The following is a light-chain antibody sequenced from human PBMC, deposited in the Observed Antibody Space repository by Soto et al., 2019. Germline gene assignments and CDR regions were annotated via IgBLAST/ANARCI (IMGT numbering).Light chain of an antibody. CDR3: QQYNNWQRT. CDR1: QSISTSY. Sequence: EIVLTQSPGTLSLSQGERATLSCRASQSISTSYLAWYQQKPGQAPRLLIYGASTRATGIPDRFTGRGSGTDFSLTISRLEPEDFAVYYCQQYNNWQRTFGQGTKVDIK. V-gene: IGKV3-20*01. CDR2: GAS. J-gene: IGKJ1*01.